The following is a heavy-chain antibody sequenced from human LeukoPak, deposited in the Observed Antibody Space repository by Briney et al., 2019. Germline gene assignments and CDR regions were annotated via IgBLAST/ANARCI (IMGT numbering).Heavy chain of an antibody. CDR1: GGSFSSYY. CDR2: INHSGST. V-gene: IGHV4-34*01. D-gene: IGHD7-27*01. J-gene: IGHJ4*02. CDR3: ARVQAAGDGYYFDF. Sequence: SETLSLTCAVYGGSFSSYYWSWIRQPPGKGLEWIGEINHSGSTNYNPSLKSRVTISVDTSKNQFSLKLSSASAADTAVYYCARVQAAGDGYYFDFWGQGTLVTVSS.